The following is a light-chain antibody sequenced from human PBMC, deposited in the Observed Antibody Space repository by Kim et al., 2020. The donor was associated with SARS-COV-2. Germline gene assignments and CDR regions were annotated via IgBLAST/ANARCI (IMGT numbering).Light chain of an antibody. CDR2: AVS. Sequence: EIVLTQSPGTLSLSPGERATLSCRASQSVTSNSLAWYQQRPGQAPRLLIYAVSIRATGIPDRFSGSGSGTDFTLTISRLEPEDFAVYYCQQYGNSRTFGQGTKVDIK. CDR1: QSVTSNS. J-gene: IGKJ1*01. V-gene: IGKV3-20*01. CDR3: QQYGNSRT.